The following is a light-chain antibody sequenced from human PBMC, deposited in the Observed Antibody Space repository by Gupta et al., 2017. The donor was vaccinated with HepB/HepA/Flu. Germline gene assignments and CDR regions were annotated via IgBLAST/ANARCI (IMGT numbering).Light chain of an antibody. CDR1: ALPKQY. Sequence: SSELTQPLSVSVSPGQTARITCSGDALPKQYAYWFQQKPGQAPVLVIYKDRERPSGIPERFSGSCSGTTVTLTISGVQAEDEADYYCQSTDSSGTYPVVFGGGTKLTVL. V-gene: IGLV3-25*03. CDR3: QSTDSSGTYPVV. CDR2: KDR. J-gene: IGLJ2*01.